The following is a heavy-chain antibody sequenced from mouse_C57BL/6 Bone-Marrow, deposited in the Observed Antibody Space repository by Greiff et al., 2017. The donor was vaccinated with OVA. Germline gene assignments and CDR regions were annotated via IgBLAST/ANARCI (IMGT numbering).Heavy chain of an antibody. CDR1: GYTFTSYW. CDR3: ARSYYGYDGNAMDY. J-gene: IGHJ4*01. D-gene: IGHD2-9*01. Sequence: QVQLQQPGAELVKPGASVKLSCKASGYTFTSYWMQWVKQRPGQGLEWIGEIDPSDRYTNYNQKFKGKATLTVDTSSSTAYMQLSSLTSEDSAVYYCARSYYGYDGNAMDYWGQGTSVTVSS. CDR2: IDPSDRYT. V-gene: IGHV1-50*01.